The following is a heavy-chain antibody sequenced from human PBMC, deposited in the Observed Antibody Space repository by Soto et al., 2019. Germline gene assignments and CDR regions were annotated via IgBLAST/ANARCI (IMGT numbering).Heavy chain of an antibody. CDR2: IYSGGST. CDR3: ARDLGMIGYGMDV. V-gene: IGHV3-66*01. CDR1: GFTVSSNY. D-gene: IGHD3-16*01. J-gene: IGHJ6*02. Sequence: GGSLGLSCAASGFTVSSNYMSWVLQAPWKGLEWVSVIYSGGSTYYADSVKGRFTISRDNSKNTLYLQMNSLRAEDTAVYYCARDLGMIGYGMDVWGQGTTVTVSS.